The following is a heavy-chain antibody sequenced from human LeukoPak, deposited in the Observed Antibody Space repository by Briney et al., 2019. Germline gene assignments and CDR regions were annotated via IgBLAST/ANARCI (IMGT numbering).Heavy chain of an antibody. CDR3: ARAAPLLNYYGSGSYRNYFDY. D-gene: IGHD3-10*01. CDR2: INHSGST. V-gene: IGHV4-34*01. J-gene: IGHJ4*02. Sequence: PSETLSLTCAVYGGSFSGYYWSWIRQPPGKGLEWIGEINHSGSTNYNPSLKSRVTISVDTSKNQFSLKLSSVTAGDTAVYYCARAAPLLNYYGSGSYRNYFDYWGQGTLVTVSS. CDR1: GGSFSGYY.